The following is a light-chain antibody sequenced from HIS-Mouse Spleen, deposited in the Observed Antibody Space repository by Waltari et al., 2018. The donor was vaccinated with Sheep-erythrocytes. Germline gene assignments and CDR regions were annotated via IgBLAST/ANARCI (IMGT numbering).Light chain of an antibody. CDR1: SSDVGGYNY. CDR3: CSYAGSYNHV. V-gene: IGLV2-11*01. Sequence: QSALTQPRSVSGSPGQSVTISCTGTSSDVGGYNYVSWYQQHPGKAPKLMIYDVSKRPSGFPDRYAGSKSGNTASLTISGLQAEDEADYDCCSYAGSYNHVFATGTKVTVL. J-gene: IGLJ1*01. CDR2: DVS.